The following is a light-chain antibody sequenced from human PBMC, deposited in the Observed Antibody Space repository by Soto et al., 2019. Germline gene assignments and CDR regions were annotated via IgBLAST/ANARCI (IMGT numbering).Light chain of an antibody. CDR1: QNVYNN. V-gene: IGKV3-15*01. Sequence: EIVMTQSPATLSVSPGEGATLSCKASQNVYNNLAWYQQRPGQPPRLLIYDASTRATGISARFSVSGYGTEFTLTISSLQSEDFAVYFCQQCRNWPLTFGGGTKVDIK. CDR3: QQCRNWPLT. J-gene: IGKJ4*01. CDR2: DAS.